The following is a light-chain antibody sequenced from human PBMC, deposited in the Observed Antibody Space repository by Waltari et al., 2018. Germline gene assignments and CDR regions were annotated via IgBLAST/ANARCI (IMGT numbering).Light chain of an antibody. Sequence: EIVLTQSPGTLSLSPGARATLSCWASQSVSRSLAWYQQKRGQAPRLLIYRASTRATGIPDRFSGSGSGTDFSLTISRLEPEDFAVYYCQHYVRLPVTFGQGTKVEI. CDR1: QSVSRS. CDR3: QHYVRLPVT. V-gene: IGKV3-20*01. J-gene: IGKJ1*01. CDR2: RAS.